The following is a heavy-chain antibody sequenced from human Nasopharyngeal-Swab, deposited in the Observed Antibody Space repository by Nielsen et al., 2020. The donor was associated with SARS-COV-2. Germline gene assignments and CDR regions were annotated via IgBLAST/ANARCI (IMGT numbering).Heavy chain of an antibody. D-gene: IGHD1-7*01. V-gene: IGHV3-11*04. CDR3: ASELELNAEYFQH. Sequence: GGSLRLSCAASGFTFSDYYMSWIHQAPGKGLEWVSYISSSGSTIYYADSVKGRFTISRDNAKNSLYLQMNSLRAEDTAVYYCASELELNAEYFQHWGQGTLVTVSS. J-gene: IGHJ1*01. CDR1: GFTFSDYY. CDR2: ISSSGSTI.